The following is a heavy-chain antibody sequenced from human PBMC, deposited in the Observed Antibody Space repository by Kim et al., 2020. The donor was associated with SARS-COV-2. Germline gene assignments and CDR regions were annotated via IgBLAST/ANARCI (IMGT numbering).Heavy chain of an antibody. Sequence: GGSLRLSCAASGFRFSEYDMNWVRQAPGKGLEWLSSVSTSSTYTNYADSARGRFIISRDNARYSLSLQMDSLRPEDTAVYYFARDPYNSYAMDLWGHGTT. CDR3: ARDPYNSYAMDL. J-gene: IGHJ6*02. CDR1: GFRFSEYD. D-gene: IGHD2-2*02. V-gene: IGHV3-11*05. CDR2: VSTSSTYT.